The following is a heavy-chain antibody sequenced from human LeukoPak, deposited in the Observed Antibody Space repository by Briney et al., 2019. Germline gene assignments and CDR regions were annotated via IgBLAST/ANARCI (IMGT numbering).Heavy chain of an antibody. V-gene: IGHV3-13*01. Sequence: PGGSLRLSCAASGFTFSSYDMHWVRQATGKGLEWVSAIGTAGDTYYPGSVKGRFTISRDNAKNSLYLQMNSLRAEDTAVYYCARNRGHQQFDYWGQGTLVTVSS. D-gene: IGHD1/OR15-1a*01. J-gene: IGHJ4*02. CDR2: IGTAGDT. CDR1: GFTFSSYD. CDR3: ARNRGHQQFDY.